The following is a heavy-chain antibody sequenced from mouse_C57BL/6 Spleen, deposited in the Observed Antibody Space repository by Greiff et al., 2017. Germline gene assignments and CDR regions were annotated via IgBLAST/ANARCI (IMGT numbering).Heavy chain of an antibody. CDR1: GFSFNTYA. Sequence: EVQVVESGGGLVQPKGSLKLSCAASGFSFNTYAMNWVRQAPGKGLEWVARIRSKSNNYATYYADSVKDRFTISRDDSESMLYLQMNNLKTEDTAMYYCVRHHGSSYGAMDYWGQGTSVTVSS. V-gene: IGHV10-1*01. J-gene: IGHJ4*01. D-gene: IGHD1-1*01. CDR2: IRSKSNNYAT. CDR3: VRHHGSSYGAMDY.